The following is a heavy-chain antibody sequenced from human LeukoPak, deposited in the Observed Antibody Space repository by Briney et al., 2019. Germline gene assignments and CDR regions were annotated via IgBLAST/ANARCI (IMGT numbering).Heavy chain of an antibody. D-gene: IGHD6-13*01. CDR2: INPSGGST. Sequence: GASVKVSCKASGYTFTSYYMHWVRQAPGQGLEWMGIINPSGGSTSYAQKFQGRVTMTRDTSTSTVYMELSSLRSEDTAVYYCARYRFEQQLVAYNWFDPWGQGTLVTVSS. CDR1: GYTFTSYY. V-gene: IGHV1-46*01. CDR3: ARYRFEQQLVAYNWFDP. J-gene: IGHJ5*02.